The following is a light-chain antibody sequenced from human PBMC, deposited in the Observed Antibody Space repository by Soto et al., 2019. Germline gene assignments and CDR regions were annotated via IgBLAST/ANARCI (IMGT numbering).Light chain of an antibody. Sequence: EIVMTQSPATLSVSPGERATLSCRASQSVSSNLAWHQQKPGQAPRILMYDASTRATGIPDRFSGSGSGTDFTLTITRLEPEDFAVYYCQQYGDSPTCGGGTKGDIK. V-gene: IGKV3-15*01. CDR1: QSVSSN. J-gene: IGKJ4*01. CDR3: QQYGDSPT. CDR2: DAS.